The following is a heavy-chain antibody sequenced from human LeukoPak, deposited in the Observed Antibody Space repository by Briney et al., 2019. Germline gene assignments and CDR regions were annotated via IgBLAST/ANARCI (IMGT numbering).Heavy chain of an antibody. J-gene: IGHJ4*02. CDR3: ARQQLSQLYYFDY. Sequence: SETLSLTCTVSGGXISSYYRSWIRQPPGKGLEWIGYIYYSGSTNYNPSLKSRVTISVDTSKNQFSLKLSSVTAADTAVYYCARQQLSQLYYFDYWGQGTLVTVSS. V-gene: IGHV4-59*01. D-gene: IGHD6-13*01. CDR1: GGXISSYY. CDR2: IYYSGST.